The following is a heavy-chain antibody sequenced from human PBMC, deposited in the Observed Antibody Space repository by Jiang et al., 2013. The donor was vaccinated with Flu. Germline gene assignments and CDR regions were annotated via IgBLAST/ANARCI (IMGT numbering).Heavy chain of an antibody. CDR2: ISYSGTA. J-gene: IGHJ4*02. V-gene: IGHV4-59*08. Sequence: GLVKPSETLSLTCTVSGGSISSYYWSWIRQSPGKRLEWIGYISYSGTANYSPSLKSRVTISVDTSKSQFSLKLSSVTAADTAVYYCARHSPGIYSPIDYWGQGTLVTVSS. D-gene: IGHD3-10*01. CDR1: GGSISSYY. CDR3: ARHSPGIYSPIDY.